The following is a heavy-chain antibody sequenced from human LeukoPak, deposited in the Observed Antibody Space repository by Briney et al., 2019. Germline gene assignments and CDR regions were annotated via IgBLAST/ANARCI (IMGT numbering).Heavy chain of an antibody. V-gene: IGHV4-59*01. CDR1: GGSISSYY. CDR3: ARSHSAWTSFDY. Sequence: SETLSLTCTVSGGSISSYYWSWIRQPPGKGLEWIGYIYYSGSTDYNPSLKSRVTISVDTSKNQFSLMLSSVTAADTAVYYCARSHSAWTSFDYWGQGTLVTVST. J-gene: IGHJ4*02. D-gene: IGHD3/OR15-3a*01. CDR2: IYYSGST.